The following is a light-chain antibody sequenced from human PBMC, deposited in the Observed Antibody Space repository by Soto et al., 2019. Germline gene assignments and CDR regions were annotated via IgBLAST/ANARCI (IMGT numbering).Light chain of an antibody. Sequence: EIMMTQSPATLSVSPGERATLSCRASQSIGGNLAWYQQKPGQAPGLLIYAASTRATGIPARFSGSGSGTEFTLTISSLQSEDFAVYYCQQYNNWPRTFGQGTKVEIK. J-gene: IGKJ1*01. CDR2: AAS. CDR1: QSIGGN. V-gene: IGKV3-15*01. CDR3: QQYNNWPRT.